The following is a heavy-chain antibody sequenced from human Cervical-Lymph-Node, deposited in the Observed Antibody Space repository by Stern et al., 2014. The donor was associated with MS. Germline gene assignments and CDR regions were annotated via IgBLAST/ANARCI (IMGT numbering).Heavy chain of an antibody. J-gene: IGHJ4*02. Sequence: VQLVESGGGVVHPGRSLRLSCAAAGFMFNSYAMHLVRQAPGKGLEWMAVISYDGKTTFYADSVKGRFTISRDNSQNTLYLQMNGLRAEDTALYHCAKDDWDLPTFLDSWGQGTLVTVSS. D-gene: IGHD3-9*01. CDR2: ISYDGKTT. CDR1: GFMFNSYA. V-gene: IGHV3-30*18. CDR3: AKDDWDLPTFLDS.